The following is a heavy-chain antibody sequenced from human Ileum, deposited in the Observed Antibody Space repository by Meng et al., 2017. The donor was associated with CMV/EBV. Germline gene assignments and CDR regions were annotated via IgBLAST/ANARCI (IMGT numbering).Heavy chain of an antibody. Sequence: VQPQEPGPGLVNPSQTTSLTCTVSGGSISSGDYYWSWIREPPGKGLEWIGYINYRGTTYYNPSLKSRLTISVDTSNNQFSLILSSVTAADTALYYCARAISGHYYVPWGQGTLVTVSS. CDR3: ARAISGHYYVP. V-gene: IGHV4-30-4*08. CDR1: GGSISSGDYY. J-gene: IGHJ1*01. CDR2: INYRGTT. D-gene: IGHD3-22*01.